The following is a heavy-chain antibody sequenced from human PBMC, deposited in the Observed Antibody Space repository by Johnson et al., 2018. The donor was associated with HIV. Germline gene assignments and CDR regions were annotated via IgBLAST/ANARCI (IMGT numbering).Heavy chain of an antibody. J-gene: IGHJ3*02. Sequence: VQLVESGGGLVQPGGSLRLSCAASGFTVSSYYMTWVRQAPGKGLEWVSVLFSGGSTYYADSVKGRFTISRDNSKNTLYLQMNSLRAEDTALYYCARVNIAFDIWGQGTMVTVSS. CDR2: LFSGGST. D-gene: IGHD2/OR15-2a*01. V-gene: IGHV3-66*01. CDR1: GFTVSSYY. CDR3: ARVNIAFDI.